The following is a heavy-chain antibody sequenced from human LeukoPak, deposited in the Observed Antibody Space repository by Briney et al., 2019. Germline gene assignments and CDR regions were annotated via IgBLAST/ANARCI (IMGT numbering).Heavy chain of an antibody. CDR2: FDGNADGT. CDR3: AKPRIIGLGWAQFDY. J-gene: IGHJ4*02. V-gene: IGHV3-23*01. Sequence: GGSLRLSCVTSGFTFSRFGTTWVRQPPGKGLEWVASFDGNADGTHYADSVKGRCTISRVNSKNTLYLQMNSLRAEDTAIYYCAKPRIIGLGWAQFDYWGQGSLVTVSS. D-gene: IGHD2-15*01. CDR1: GFTFSRFG.